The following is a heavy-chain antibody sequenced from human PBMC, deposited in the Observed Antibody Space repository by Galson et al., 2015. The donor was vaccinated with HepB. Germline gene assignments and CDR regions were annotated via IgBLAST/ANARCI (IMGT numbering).Heavy chain of an antibody. CDR1: GGTFSSYT. J-gene: IGHJ3*02. CDR2: IIPILGIA. D-gene: IGHD4-17*01. CDR3: ARERGGEATVTSYAFDI. Sequence: SVKVSCKASGGTFSSYTISWVRQAPGQGLEWMGRIIPILGIANYAQKFQGRVTITADKSTSTAYMELSSLRSEDTAVYYCARERGGEATVTSYAFDIWGQGTMVTVSS. V-gene: IGHV1-69*04.